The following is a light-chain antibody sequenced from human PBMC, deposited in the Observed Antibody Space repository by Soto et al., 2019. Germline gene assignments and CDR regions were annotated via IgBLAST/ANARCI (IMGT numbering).Light chain of an antibody. V-gene: IGLV7-46*01. CDR1: TGPVTSGHW. CDR3: SLSHSDVVV. J-gene: IGLJ2*01. Sequence: QAVVTQESSLTVSPGGTVNLTCGSSTGPVTSGHWPYWFQQRPGQAPKTLIYDTNNKHSWTPDRFSGSLLGGKAALTLSGAQPEDEADYYFSLSHSDVVVFGGGTKLTVL. CDR2: DTN.